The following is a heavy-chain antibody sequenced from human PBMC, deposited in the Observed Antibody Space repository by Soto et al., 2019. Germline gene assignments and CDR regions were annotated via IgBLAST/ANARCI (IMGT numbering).Heavy chain of an antibody. J-gene: IGHJ6*02. D-gene: IGHD3-22*01. CDR3: ARELITMIVVVILPDYYYGVDV. CDR2: INHSGST. V-gene: IGHV4-34*01. CDR1: GGSFSGYY. Sequence: TLSLTRAVYGGSFSGYYWSWIRQPPGKGLEWIGEINHSGSTNYNPSLKSRVTISVDTSKNQFSLKLSSVTAADTAVYYCARELITMIVVVILPDYYYGVDVWGQGTTVTVSS.